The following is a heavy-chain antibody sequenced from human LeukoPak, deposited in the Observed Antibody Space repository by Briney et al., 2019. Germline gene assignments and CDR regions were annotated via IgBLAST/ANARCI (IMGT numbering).Heavy chain of an antibody. CDR2: TSYDGSNK. D-gene: IGHD3-10*01. J-gene: IGHJ6*02. Sequence: GRSLRLSCAASGFTFSSYGMHWVRQAPGKGLEWVALTSYDGSNKDYADSVKGRFTISRDNSKNTLYLQMDSLRSEDTAVFYCTGEVLVRGVRYYGMDVWGQGTTVTVSS. CDR3: TGEVLVRGVRYYGMDV. V-gene: IGHV3-30*04. CDR1: GFTFSSYG.